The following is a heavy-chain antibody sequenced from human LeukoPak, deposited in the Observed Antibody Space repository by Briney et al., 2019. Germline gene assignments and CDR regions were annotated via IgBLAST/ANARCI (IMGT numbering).Heavy chain of an antibody. D-gene: IGHD6-13*01. Sequence: GGSLRLSCAASGFTFRSYSMICVRQAPGGGLEWVSSISSTSTYIYYADSMKGQFTNSRDNAKNSLYLQMNSLRAEDTAVYYCARDLKAVAGNIDYWGQGTLVTVSS. J-gene: IGHJ4*02. CDR1: GFTFRSYS. V-gene: IGHV3-21*01. CDR3: ARDLKAVAGNIDY. CDR2: ISSTSTYI.